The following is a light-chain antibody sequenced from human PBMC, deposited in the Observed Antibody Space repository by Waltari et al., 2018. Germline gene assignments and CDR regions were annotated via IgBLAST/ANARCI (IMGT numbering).Light chain of an antibody. CDR2: DAS. V-gene: IGKV3-20*01. CDR3: LQYDSSPPYT. Sequence: EIVLTQSPGTLSLSPGERATLSCRASQSVSSTYFAWYQQKPGQPPGLLIYDASSRATGIPGRFSGSGSGTDFTLTISRLEPEDFAVYYCLQYDSSPPYTFGQGTKLEIK. CDR1: QSVSSTY. J-gene: IGKJ2*01.